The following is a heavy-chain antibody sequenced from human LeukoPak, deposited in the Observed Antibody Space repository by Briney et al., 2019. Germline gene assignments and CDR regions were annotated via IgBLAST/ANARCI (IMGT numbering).Heavy chain of an antibody. Sequence: SETLSLTCAVYGGSFSGYYWSWIRQPPGKGLEWIGYIYYSGSTNYNPSLKSRVTISVDTSKNQFSLKLSSVTAADTAVYYCAREDYSNYGRSGAFDIWGQGTMLTVSS. D-gene: IGHD4-11*01. CDR2: IYYSGST. V-gene: IGHV4-59*01. J-gene: IGHJ3*02. CDR3: AREDYSNYGRSGAFDI. CDR1: GGSFSGYY.